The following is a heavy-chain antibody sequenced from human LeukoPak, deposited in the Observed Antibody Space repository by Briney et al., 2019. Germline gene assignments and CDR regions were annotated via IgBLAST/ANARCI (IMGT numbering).Heavy chain of an antibody. CDR2: ISSSSSTI. J-gene: IGHJ5*02. V-gene: IGHV3-48*01. CDR1: GFTFSSYS. CDR3: ARDSATVTSTSSWFDP. Sequence: GGSLRLSCAASGFTFSSYSMNWVRQAPGKGLEWVSYISSSSSTIYYADSVKGRFTISRDNAKNSLYLQMNSLRAEDTAVYYCARDSATVTSTSSWFDPWGLGTLVTVSS. D-gene: IGHD4-17*01.